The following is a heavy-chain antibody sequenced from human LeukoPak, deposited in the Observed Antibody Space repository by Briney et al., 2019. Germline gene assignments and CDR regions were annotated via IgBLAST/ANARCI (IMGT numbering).Heavy chain of an antibody. V-gene: IGHV4-61*02. D-gene: IGHD2-21*02. CDR1: GGAISSGTYY. CDR2: IYTSGGT. Sequence: PSETLSLTCTVSGGAISSGTYYWSWIRQTAGKGLEWIGRIYTSGGTNYNPSLKSRVTISVDTSKNQFSLNLSSVTAADTAVSYCARVGAYCGGDCYSYYFDYWGQGTLVTVSS. J-gene: IGHJ4*02. CDR3: ARVGAYCGGDCYSYYFDY.